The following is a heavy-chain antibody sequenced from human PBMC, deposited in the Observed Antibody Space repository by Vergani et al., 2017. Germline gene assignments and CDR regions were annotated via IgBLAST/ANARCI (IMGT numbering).Heavy chain of an antibody. CDR3: ARDGASGPAMLPYYYYYYMDV. J-gene: IGHJ6*03. CDR1: GFTFSSYW. CDR2: INSDGSST. V-gene: IGHV3-74*01. Sequence: EVQLVESGGGLVQPGGSLRLSCAASGFTFSSYWMHWVRQAPGKGLVWVSRINSDGSSTSYADSVKGRFTISRDNAKNTLYLQMNSLRAEDTAVYYCARDGASGPAMLPYYYYYYMDVWGKGTTVTVSS. D-gene: IGHD2-15*01.